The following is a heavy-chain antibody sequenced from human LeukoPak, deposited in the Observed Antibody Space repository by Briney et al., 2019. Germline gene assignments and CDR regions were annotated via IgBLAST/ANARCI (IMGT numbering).Heavy chain of an antibody. D-gene: IGHD6-19*01. CDR2: INPNSGGT. CDR1: GYTFTGYY. V-gene: IGHV1-2*02. J-gene: IGHJ6*03. Sequence: ASVKVSCKASGYTFTGYYMHWVRQAPGQGLEWMGWINPNSGGTNYAQKFQGRVTMTRDTSISTAYMELSRLRSDDTAVYYCARKHSSGWYGHYYYYYYMDVWGKGTTVTVSS. CDR3: ARKHSSGWYGHYYYYYYMDV.